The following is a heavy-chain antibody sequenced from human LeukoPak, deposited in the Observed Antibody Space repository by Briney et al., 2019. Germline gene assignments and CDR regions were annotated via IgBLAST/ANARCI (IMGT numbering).Heavy chain of an antibody. V-gene: IGHV3-30-3*01. J-gene: IGHJ4*02. CDR2: ISYDGSNK. D-gene: IGHD3-22*01. CDR1: GFTFSSYA. Sequence: GGSLRLSCAASGFTFSSYAMHWVRQAPGKGLEWVAVISYDGSNKYYADSVKGRFTISRDNSKSTLYLQMNSLRAEDTAVYYCARNYDSSGYYLGDYWGQGTLVTVSS. CDR3: ARNYDSSGYYLGDY.